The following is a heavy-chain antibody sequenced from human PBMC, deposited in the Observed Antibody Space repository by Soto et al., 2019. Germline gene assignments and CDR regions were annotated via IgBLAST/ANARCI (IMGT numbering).Heavy chain of an antibody. V-gene: IGHV4-59*07. Sequence: QVQLKESGPGLVKPADTLSLKCTVSGGSITPYYWSWIRQTPGGGLEWSGFVSYNGDTNYNPSLKSRVSIPADTSKNEFSLKLTSLTAADAAIYFCARQQYTVVNAFDVWGQGTMVAVSS. CDR3: ARQQYTVVNAFDV. J-gene: IGHJ3*01. CDR2: VSYNGDT. CDR1: GGSITPYY. D-gene: IGHD2-15*01.